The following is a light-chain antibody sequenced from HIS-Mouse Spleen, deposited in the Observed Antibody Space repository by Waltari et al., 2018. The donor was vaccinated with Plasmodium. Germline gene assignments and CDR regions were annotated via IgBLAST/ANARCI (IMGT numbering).Light chain of an antibody. CDR2: EVS. V-gene: IGLV2-8*01. J-gene: IGLJ2*01. CDR1: SSAVGRYNS. CDR3: SSYAGSNNLV. Sequence: QSALTPPPSASGSPGQSVTISCTGTSSAVGRYNSVPWYQQHPGKAPKLMIYEVSKRPSGVPDRFSGSKSGNTASLTVSGLQAEDEADYYCSSYAGSNNLVFGGGTKLTVL.